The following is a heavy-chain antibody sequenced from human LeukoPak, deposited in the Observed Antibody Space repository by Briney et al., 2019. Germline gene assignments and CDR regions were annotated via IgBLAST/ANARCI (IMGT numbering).Heavy chain of an antibody. J-gene: IGHJ4*02. D-gene: IGHD6-6*01. V-gene: IGHV4-59*08. Sequence: SETLSLTCSVSGGSISSLYWSWIRQPPGKGLEWIGYIYYTGSTNYNPSLKSRVTMFVDMSKNQFSLRLSSVTAADTAVYYCAKHRAYSSSSPFDYWGQGTLVTVSS. CDR1: GGSISSLY. CDR2: IYYTGST. CDR3: AKHRAYSSSSPFDY.